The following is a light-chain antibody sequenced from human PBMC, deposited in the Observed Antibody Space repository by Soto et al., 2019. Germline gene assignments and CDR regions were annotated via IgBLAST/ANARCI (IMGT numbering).Light chain of an antibody. CDR2: SNN. CDR1: SSKIGRKT. V-gene: IGLV1-44*01. CDR3: ASWDDSQVI. Sequence: QPVLTQPPSVSGTPGQRVTISCSGSSSKIGRKTVNWYQQLPGTAPKLLIFSNNERPSGVPERFSGSKSGTSASLAISGLQSEDEADYYCASWDDSQVIFGGGTKLTVL. J-gene: IGLJ2*01.